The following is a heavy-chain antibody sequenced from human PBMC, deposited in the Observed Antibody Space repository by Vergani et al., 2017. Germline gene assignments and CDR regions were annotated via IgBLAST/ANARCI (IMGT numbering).Heavy chain of an antibody. V-gene: IGHV2-5*01. J-gene: IGHJ4*02. CDR3: AHRSWFYGSGSYGDY. Sequence: QITLKESGPTLVKPTQTLTLTCTFSGFSLSTSGVGVGWIRQPPGKALEWLALIYWNDDKRYSPSLKSRLTITKDTSKNQVVLTMTNMDPVDTATYYCAHRSWFYGSGSYGDYWGQGTLVTVSS. CDR2: IYWNDDK. D-gene: IGHD3-10*01. CDR1: GFSLSTSGVG.